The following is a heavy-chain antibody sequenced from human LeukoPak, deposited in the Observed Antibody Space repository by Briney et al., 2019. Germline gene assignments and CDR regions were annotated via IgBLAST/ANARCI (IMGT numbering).Heavy chain of an antibody. CDR2: MNQDGSEK. J-gene: IGHJ4*02. Sequence: PGGSLRLSCAASGFMFSTYWMSWVRQAPGKGLERVANMNQDGSEKYYVDSVKGRFTISRDNAKNSLFLQMHSLRAEDTAVYYCARDPPGTAVAGYDYWGQGTLVTVSS. CDR1: GFMFSTYW. CDR3: ARDPPGTAVAGYDY. V-gene: IGHV3-7*01. D-gene: IGHD6-19*01.